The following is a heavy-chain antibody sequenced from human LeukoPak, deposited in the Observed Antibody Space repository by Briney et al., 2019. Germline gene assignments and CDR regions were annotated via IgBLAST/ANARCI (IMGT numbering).Heavy chain of an antibody. V-gene: IGHV3-23*01. CDR1: GFTFSSYA. D-gene: IGHD3-22*01. J-gene: IGHJ3*02. CDR3: AKSPSTYYYDSSGPPGAFDI. Sequence: GGSLRLSCAASGFTFSSYAMSWVRQAPGKGLEWVSAISGSGGSTYYADSVKGRFTISRDNSKNTLYLQMNSLRAEDTAVHYCAKSPSTYYYDSSGPPGAFDIWGQGTMVTVSS. CDR2: ISGSGGST.